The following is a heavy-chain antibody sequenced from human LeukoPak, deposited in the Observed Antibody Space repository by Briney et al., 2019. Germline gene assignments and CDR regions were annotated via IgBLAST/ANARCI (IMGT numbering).Heavy chain of an antibody. CDR3: ARQPAPTHSHFDY. CDR1: GGSISTSAYY. V-gene: IGHV4-39*01. Sequence: SETLSLTCIVSGGSISTSAYYWGWIRQPPGEGLQWIGSIYYSGNTYYNSSLKSRVTISVDTSTSQFSLRLSSVTAADTAVYYCARQPAPTHSHFDYWGQGTLVTVSS. J-gene: IGHJ4*02. CDR2: IYYSGNT.